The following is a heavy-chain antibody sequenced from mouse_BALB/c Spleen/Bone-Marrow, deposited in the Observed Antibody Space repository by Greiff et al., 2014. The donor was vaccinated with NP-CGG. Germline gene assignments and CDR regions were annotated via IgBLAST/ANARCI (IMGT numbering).Heavy chain of an antibody. V-gene: IGHV3-2*02. Sequence: VQLQQSGPGLVKPSQSLSLTCTVTGYSITSDYAWNWIRQFPGNKLEWMGYISYSGSTSYNPSLKSRISITRDTSKNQFFLQFNSVTTEDTATYYCARSWLRRGFDYWGQGTTLTVSS. D-gene: IGHD2-2*01. J-gene: IGHJ2*01. CDR2: ISYSGST. CDR3: ARSWLRRGFDY. CDR1: GYSITSDYA.